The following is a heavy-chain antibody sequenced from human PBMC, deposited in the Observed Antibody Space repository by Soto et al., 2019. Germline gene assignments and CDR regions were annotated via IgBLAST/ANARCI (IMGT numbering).Heavy chain of an antibody. J-gene: IGHJ4*02. V-gene: IGHV4-39*01. CDR3: ARQADYGDYVRDY. Sequence: PSETLSLTCTVSGGSISSSSYYWGWIRQPPGKGLEWIGSIYYSGSTYYNPSLKSRVTISVDTSKNQFSLKLSSVTAADTAVYYCARQADYGDYVRDYWGQGTLVTVSS. D-gene: IGHD4-17*01. CDR1: GGSISSSSYY. CDR2: IYYSGST.